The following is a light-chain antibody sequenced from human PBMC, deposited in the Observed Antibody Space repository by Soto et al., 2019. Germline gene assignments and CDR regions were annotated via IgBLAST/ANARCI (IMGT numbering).Light chain of an antibody. CDR1: ESVGSD. J-gene: IGKJ4*01. CDR3: PQRVSYPLT. CDR2: DVS. V-gene: IGKV3-11*01. Sequence: ENVLTQSPATLSLSAGEGATLSCRASESVGSDVAWYQQKPGQPPRLLIYDVSGRATGVPARFSGSGSGTDFTLTISSLEPEDFAVYYCPQRVSYPLTFGGGTKVEIK.